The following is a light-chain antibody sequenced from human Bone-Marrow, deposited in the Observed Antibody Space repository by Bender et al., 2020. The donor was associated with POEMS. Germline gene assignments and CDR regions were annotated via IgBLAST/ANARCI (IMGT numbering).Light chain of an antibody. J-gene: IGLJ1*01. CDR2: ESS. CDR1: ASNVGGYNV. V-gene: IGLV2-23*01. Sequence: QSALTQPASVSGSPGQSITISCTGTASNVGGYNVVSWYQQHPGKAPKLIIYESSKRPSGVSNRFTGSKSVNTASLIISGLQAEDEADYYCCSYAGRVSYVFGTGTRVTVL. CDR3: CSYAGRVSYV.